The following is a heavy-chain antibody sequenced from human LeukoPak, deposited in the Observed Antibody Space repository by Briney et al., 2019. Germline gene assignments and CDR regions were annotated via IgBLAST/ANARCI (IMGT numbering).Heavy chain of an antibody. CDR2: ISAYNGNT. CDR3: ARGGAAAGTGDAFDI. D-gene: IGHD6-13*01. CDR1: GCTFTSYG. V-gene: IGHV1-18*01. Sequence: ASVKVSCKASGCTFTSYGISWVRQAPGQGLEWMGWISAYNGNTNYAQKLQGRVTMTTDTSTSTAYMELRSLRSDDTAVYYCARGGAAAGTGDAFDIWGQGTMVTVSS. J-gene: IGHJ3*02.